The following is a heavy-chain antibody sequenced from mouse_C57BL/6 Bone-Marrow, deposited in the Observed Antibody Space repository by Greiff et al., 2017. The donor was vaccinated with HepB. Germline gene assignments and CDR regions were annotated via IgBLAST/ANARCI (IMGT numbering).Heavy chain of an antibody. Sequence: EVQLQQSGPELVKPGASVKISCKASGYTFTDYYMNWVKQSHGKSLEWIGDINPNNGGTSYNQKFKGKATLTVDKSSSTAYMELRSLTSEDSAVYYCARDYYGIAYWGQGTLVTVSA. CDR2: INPNNGGT. CDR1: GYTFTDYY. CDR3: ARDYYGIAY. D-gene: IGHD1-1*01. V-gene: IGHV1-26*01. J-gene: IGHJ3*01.